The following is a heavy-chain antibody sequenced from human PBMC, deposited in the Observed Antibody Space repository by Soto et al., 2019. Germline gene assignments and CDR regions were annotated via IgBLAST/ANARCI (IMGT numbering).Heavy chain of an antibody. J-gene: IGHJ4*02. CDR2: ISGSGGST. D-gene: IGHD3-16*01. CDR1: GFTFSSYA. Sequence: EVQLLESGGGLVQPGGSLRLSCAASGFTFSSYAMSWVRQAPGKGLEWVSAISGSGGSTYYADSVKGRFTISRDNSKNTLYLQMNSLRAEDTAVYYCAKAFWPRTFSWGSHVGYYFDYWGQGTLVTVSS. CDR3: AKAFWPRTFSWGSHVGYYFDY. V-gene: IGHV3-23*01.